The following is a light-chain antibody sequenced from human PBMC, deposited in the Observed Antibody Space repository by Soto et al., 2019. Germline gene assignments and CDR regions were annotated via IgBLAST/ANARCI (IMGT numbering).Light chain of an antibody. Sequence: QSALTQPPSASGSPGQSVTISCTGTKNDIGVYDFVSWYQHHPGKAPRLIIYEVVQRPSGVPDRFSGSKSGNTASLTVSGLQAEDEADYYCTSYAGSNNLVFAGGTKVTVL. CDR1: KNDIGVYDF. CDR2: EVV. J-gene: IGLJ3*02. CDR3: TSYAGSNNLV. V-gene: IGLV2-8*01.